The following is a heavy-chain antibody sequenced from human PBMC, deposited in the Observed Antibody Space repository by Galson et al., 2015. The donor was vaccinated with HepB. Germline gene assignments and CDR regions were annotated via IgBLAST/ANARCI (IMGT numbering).Heavy chain of an antibody. J-gene: IGHJ6*03. D-gene: IGHD1-14*01. CDR3: AKEGQGRNQLYYYYMDV. Sequence: SLRLSCAASGFTFSSCDMNWVRQAPGKGLEWVSGIRYNGGSTYYADSVKGRVTISRDNSKNTLYLQMNSLRVEDTAVYYCAKEGQGRNQLYYYYMDVWGKGTTVTVSS. V-gene: IGHV3-23*01. CDR1: GFTFSSCD. CDR2: IRYNGGST.